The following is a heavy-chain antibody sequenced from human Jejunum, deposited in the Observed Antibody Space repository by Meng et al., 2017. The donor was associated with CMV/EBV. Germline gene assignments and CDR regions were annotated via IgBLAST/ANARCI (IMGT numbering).Heavy chain of an antibody. V-gene: IGHV3-64*02. CDR1: GFTFSSYG. CDR3: ARAYSHAYDY. CDR2: ISNNGGST. J-gene: IGHJ4*02. Sequence: LSGSASGFTFSSYGMHWVRQAPGKGLEYVSAISNNGGSTYYADSVKGRFTISRDNSKNTLYLQMGSLKTEDMAVYYCARAYSHAYDYWGQGTLVTVSS. D-gene: IGHD5-18*01.